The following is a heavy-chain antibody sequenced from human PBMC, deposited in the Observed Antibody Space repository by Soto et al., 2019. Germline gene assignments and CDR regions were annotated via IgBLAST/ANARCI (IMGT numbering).Heavy chain of an antibody. D-gene: IGHD2-2*01. CDR2: ISAYNGNT. CDR3: ARNPYCSSTSCYDDYYYYMDV. V-gene: IGHV1-18*01. Sequence: ASVKVSCKASGYTFTSYGISWVRQAPGQGLEWMGWISAYNGNTNYAQKLQGRVTMTTDTSTSTAYMELRSLRSDDTAVYYCARNPYCSSTSCYDDYYYYMDVWGKGTTVTVS. CDR1: GYTFTSYG. J-gene: IGHJ6*03.